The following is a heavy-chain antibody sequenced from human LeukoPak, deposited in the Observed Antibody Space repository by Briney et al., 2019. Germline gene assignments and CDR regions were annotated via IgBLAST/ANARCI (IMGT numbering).Heavy chain of an antibody. CDR2: ISATGNTK. D-gene: IGHD2-15*01. Sequence: GGSLRLSCEASGFTFEDYEMSWFRQAPGKGPEWILYISATGNTKYYADSVRGRFSISRDNAKSSLYLQMNSLRAEDTAVYYCAKEKGYCSGGSCYGAFDIWGQGTMVTVSS. J-gene: IGHJ3*02. CDR1: GFTFEDYE. V-gene: IGHV3-11*04. CDR3: AKEKGYCSGGSCYGAFDI.